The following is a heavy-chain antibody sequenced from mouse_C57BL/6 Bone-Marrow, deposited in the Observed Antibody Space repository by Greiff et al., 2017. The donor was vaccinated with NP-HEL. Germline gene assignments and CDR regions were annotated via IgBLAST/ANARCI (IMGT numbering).Heavy chain of an antibody. CDR2: IDPNSGGT. J-gene: IGHJ1*03. CDR3: AREGFITTVVATDFDV. D-gene: IGHD1-1*01. Sequence: QVQLKQPGAELVKPGASVKLSCKASGYTFTSYWMHWVKQRPGRGLEWIGRIDPNSGGTKYNEKFKSKATLTVDKPSSTAYMQLSSLTSEDSAVYYCAREGFITTVVATDFDVWGTGTTVTVSS. V-gene: IGHV1-72*01. CDR1: GYTFTSYW.